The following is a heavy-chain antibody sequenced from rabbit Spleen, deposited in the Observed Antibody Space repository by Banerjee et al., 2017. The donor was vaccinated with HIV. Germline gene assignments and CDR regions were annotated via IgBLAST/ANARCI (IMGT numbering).Heavy chain of an antibody. D-gene: IGHD4-2*01. CDR2: VDVSRSGNT. Sequence: QEQLVESGGDLVKPGASLTLTCKTSGLDFSSSYWICWVRQAPGKGLEWIACVDVSRSGNTHYATWAKGRFTISKTSSTTVTLQMTSLTATDTATYFCARDSAGREDFNLWGPGTLVTVS. V-gene: IGHV1S45*01. CDR3: ARDSAGREDFNL. CDR1: GLDFSSSYW. J-gene: IGHJ4*01.